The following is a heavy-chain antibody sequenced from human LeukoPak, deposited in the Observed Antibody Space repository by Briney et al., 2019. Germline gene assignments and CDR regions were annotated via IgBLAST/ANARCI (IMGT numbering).Heavy chain of an antibody. J-gene: IGHJ3*02. CDR3: ARSTGIDAFDI. CDR2: IGTAGDT. CDR1: GFTFSSYD. Sequence: GSLRLSCAASGFTFSSYDMHWVRQATGKGLEWVSAIGTAGDTYYPGSVKGRFTISRENAKNSLYLQMNSLRAGDTAVYYCARSTGIDAFDIWGQGTMVTVSS. V-gene: IGHV3-13*01. D-gene: IGHD1-1*01.